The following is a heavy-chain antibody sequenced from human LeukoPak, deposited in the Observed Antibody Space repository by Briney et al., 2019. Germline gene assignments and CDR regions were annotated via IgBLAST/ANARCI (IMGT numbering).Heavy chain of an antibody. D-gene: IGHD2-2*01. CDR3: ARDGGVVVQGNFDY. V-gene: IGHV1-18*01. J-gene: IGHJ4*02. CDR2: ISAYNGNT. Sequence: ASVEVSCKASGYTFTSYGISWVRQAPGQGLEWMGWISAYNGNTNYAQKFQGRVTMTTDTSTSTAYMELRSLRSDDTAVYYCARDGGVVVQGNFDYWGQGTLVTVSS. CDR1: GYTFTSYG.